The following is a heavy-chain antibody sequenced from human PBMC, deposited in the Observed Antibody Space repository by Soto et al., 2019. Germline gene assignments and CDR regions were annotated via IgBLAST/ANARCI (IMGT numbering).Heavy chain of an antibody. CDR3: ARVLSGSSLFDY. CDR1: GGSIISDY. V-gene: IGHV4-59*01. D-gene: IGHD1-26*01. Sequence: SETLSLTCTVSGGSIISDYWSWIRQPPGKGLEWIGYISYSGSTNYNPSLKSLVTISVDTSKNQFSLKLFSVSAADTAVYYCARVLSGSSLFDYWGQGTLVTVSS. J-gene: IGHJ4*02. CDR2: ISYSGST.